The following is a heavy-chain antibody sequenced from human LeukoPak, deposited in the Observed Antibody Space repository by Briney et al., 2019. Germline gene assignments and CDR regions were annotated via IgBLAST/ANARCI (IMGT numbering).Heavy chain of an antibody. CDR3: ARDSWPPGGGSPSPFDY. Sequence: ASVKVSCKASGYTFTSYGISWVRQAPGQGLEWMGWISAYNGNANYAQKLQGRVTMTTDTSTSTAYMELRSLRSDDTAVYYCARDSWPPGGGSPSPFDYWGQGTLVTVSS. CDR1: GYTFTSYG. J-gene: IGHJ4*02. V-gene: IGHV1-18*01. CDR2: ISAYNGNA. D-gene: IGHD1-26*01.